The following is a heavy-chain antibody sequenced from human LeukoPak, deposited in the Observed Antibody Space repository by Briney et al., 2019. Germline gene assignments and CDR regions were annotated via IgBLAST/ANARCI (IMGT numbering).Heavy chain of an antibody. CDR1: GGSISSGGYY. CDR3: ARDGVDYSNNNY. Sequence: PSETLSLTCTVSGGSISSGGYYWSWIRQPPGKGLEWIGYIYHSGSTYYNPSLKSRVTISVDRSKNQFSLKLSSVTAADTAVYYCARDGVDYSNNNYWGQGTLVTVSS. J-gene: IGHJ4*02. D-gene: IGHD4-11*01. CDR2: IYHSGST. V-gene: IGHV4-30-2*01.